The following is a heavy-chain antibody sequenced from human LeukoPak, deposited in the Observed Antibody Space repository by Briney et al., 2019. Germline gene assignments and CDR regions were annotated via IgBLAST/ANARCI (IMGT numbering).Heavy chain of an antibody. CDR3: ARQKYGSGSYVY. J-gene: IGHJ4*02. CDR1: GFTFSSYS. D-gene: IGHD3-10*01. Sequence: PGGSLRLSCAASGFTFSSYSMNWVRQAPGKGLEWVSSISSSSSYIYYADSVKGRFTISRDNAKNSLYLQMNSLRAEDTAVYYCARQKYGSGSYVYWGQGTLVTVSS. CDR2: ISSSSSYI. V-gene: IGHV3-21*01.